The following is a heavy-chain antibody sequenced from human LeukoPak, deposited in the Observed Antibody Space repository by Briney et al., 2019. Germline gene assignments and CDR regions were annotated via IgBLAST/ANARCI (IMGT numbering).Heavy chain of an antibody. V-gene: IGHV1-3*01. D-gene: IGHD3-22*01. CDR2: IDAGNGIT. CDR1: GYTFTSYV. J-gene: IGHJ1*01. Sequence: ASVKVSRKASGYTFTSYVMHWVRQAPGQRLEWMGWIDAGNGITKYSQKFQGRVTITRDTSASTAYMELSSLRSEDTAVYYCARGGDYYDSSGYYSEYFQHWGQGTLVTVSS. CDR3: ARGGDYYDSSGYYSEYFQH.